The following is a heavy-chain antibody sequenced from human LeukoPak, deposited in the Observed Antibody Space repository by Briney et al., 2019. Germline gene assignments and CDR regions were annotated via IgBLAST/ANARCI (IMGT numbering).Heavy chain of an antibody. CDR1: GGSTSSSSYY. J-gene: IGHJ4*02. CDR3: ASRVDY. CDR2: IYYSGST. Sequence: PSETLSLTCTVSGGSTSSSSYYWGWIRQPPGKGREWIGSIYYSGSTYYNPSLKSRVTISVDTSKNQFSLKLSSVTAADTAVYYCASRVDYWGQGTLVTVSS. V-gene: IGHV4-39*01.